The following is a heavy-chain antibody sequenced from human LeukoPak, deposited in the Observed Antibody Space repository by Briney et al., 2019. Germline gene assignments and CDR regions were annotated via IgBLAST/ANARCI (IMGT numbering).Heavy chain of an antibody. CDR3: ASYESSGSPLLQDY. D-gene: IGHD3-22*01. CDR2: IIPIFGTA. CDR1: GGTFSSYA. J-gene: IGHJ4*02. V-gene: IGHV1-69*01. Sequence: GSSVKVSCKASGGTFSSYAIIWVRQAPGQGLEWMGGIIPIFGTANYAQKFQGRVTITADESTSTAYMELSSLRSEDTAVYYWASYESSGSPLLQDYWGQGTLVTVSS.